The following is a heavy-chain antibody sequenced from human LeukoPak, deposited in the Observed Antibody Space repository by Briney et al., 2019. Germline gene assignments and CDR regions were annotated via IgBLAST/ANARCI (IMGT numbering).Heavy chain of an antibody. CDR3: ARVDWGSTGYFDL. CDR1: GFTFSSYT. Sequence: GGSLRLSCAASGFTFSSYTMHWVRQAPGKGLEWVAGISYDGSNKYYADSVKGRFTISRDNSKNTLYLQMNSLRAEDTAVYYCARVDWGSTGYFDLWGRGTLVTVSS. CDR2: ISYDGSNK. J-gene: IGHJ2*01. V-gene: IGHV3-30-3*01. D-gene: IGHD7-27*01.